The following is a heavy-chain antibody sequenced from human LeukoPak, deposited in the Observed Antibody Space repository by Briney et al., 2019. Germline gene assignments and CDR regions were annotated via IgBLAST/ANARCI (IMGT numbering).Heavy chain of an antibody. CDR3: ARVRTYPDAFDI. CDR2: IYDTGST. J-gene: IGHJ3*02. Sequence: SETLSLTCTVSGGSISNYDWAWTRQPPGKGLEWIGYIYDTGSTKYNPSLKSRLTISLHTSRNQFPLNLSSLTAADTDIYYCARVRTYPDAFDIWGQGRMVTVSS. V-gene: IGHV4-59*01. D-gene: IGHD3/OR15-3a*01. CDR1: GGSISNYD.